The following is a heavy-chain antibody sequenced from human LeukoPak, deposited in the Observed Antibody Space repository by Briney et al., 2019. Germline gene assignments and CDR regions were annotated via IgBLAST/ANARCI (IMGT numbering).Heavy chain of an antibody. V-gene: IGHV4-4*02. D-gene: IGHD7-27*01. Sequence: PSGTLPLACGVSGDSISNPMWWSWVRQPPGQGLEWIGEISLTGLTHYNPSLESRVTVSLDKSKNQLSLNLTSVTAADTAVYYCSRENGDFSPFGYGGQGTLVTVLS. CDR3: SRENGDFSPFGY. CDR1: GDSISNPMW. J-gene: IGHJ4*02. CDR2: ISLTGLT.